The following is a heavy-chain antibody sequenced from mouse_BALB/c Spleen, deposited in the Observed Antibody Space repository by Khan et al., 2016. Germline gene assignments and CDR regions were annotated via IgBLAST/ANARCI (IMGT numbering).Heavy chain of an antibody. V-gene: IGHV1-7*01. J-gene: IGHJ2*01. D-gene: IGHD2-1*01. CDR1: GYTFTSYW. Sequence: QVQLQQSGAELAKPGASVKMSCKASGYTFTSYWMHWVKQRPGQGLEWIGYINPSTGYTEYNQKFKDKATLTADKSSSTAYMQLSSLTSEDSAVYYCARILYYGNCHDYWGQGTARTVSS. CDR3: ARILYYGNCHDY. CDR2: INPSTGYT.